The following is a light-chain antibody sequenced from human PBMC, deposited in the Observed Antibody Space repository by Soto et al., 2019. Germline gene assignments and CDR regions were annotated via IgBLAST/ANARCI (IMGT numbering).Light chain of an antibody. V-gene: IGKV3-20*01. CDR2: DAS. J-gene: IGKJ5*01. Sequence: EIVLAQSPGTLSLSPGERATLSCRASHSVSSNFLAWYQQRPGQAPRLVIYDASNRATGIPDRFSGSGSGTDFSLTISRLEPEDFAVYYCQQYGSSPITFGQGTRLE. CDR1: HSVSSNF. CDR3: QQYGSSPIT.